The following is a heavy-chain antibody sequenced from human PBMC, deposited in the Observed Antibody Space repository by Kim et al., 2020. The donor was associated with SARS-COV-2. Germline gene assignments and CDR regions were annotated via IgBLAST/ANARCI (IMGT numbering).Heavy chain of an antibody. D-gene: IGHD3-9*01. J-gene: IGHJ4*02. V-gene: IGHV3-30*02. CDR3: AKDDWESATLRGAIDF. Sequence: DRVKGRFSITRDNSKHTLSLQMNGLRVEDTAVYYCAKDDWESATLRGAIDFWGQGTLVTVSS.